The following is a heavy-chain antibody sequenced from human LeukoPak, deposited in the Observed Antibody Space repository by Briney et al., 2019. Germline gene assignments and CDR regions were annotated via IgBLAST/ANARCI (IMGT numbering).Heavy chain of an antibody. J-gene: IGHJ3*02. Sequence: GGSLRLSCAASGFTFRRYWMSWVRQAPGKGLEWVANIYQDGSDKHYVDAVRGGFTIYRDNAKNALYLQMNSLRAEDTAVYYCARDSTAGSLYYYDSSGYSLDAFDIWGQGTMVTVSS. CDR2: IYQDGSDK. CDR3: ARDSTAGSLYYYDSSGYSLDAFDI. D-gene: IGHD3-22*01. CDR1: GFTFRRYW. V-gene: IGHV3-7*01.